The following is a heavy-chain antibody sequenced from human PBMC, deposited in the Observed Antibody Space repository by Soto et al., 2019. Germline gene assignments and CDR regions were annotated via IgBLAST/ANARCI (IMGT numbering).Heavy chain of an antibody. J-gene: IGHJ6*02. Sequence: SAKVSCKASGYTFTCYYMHWVRQAPGQGLEWMGWINPNSGGTNYAQKFQGWVTMTRDTSISTAYMELSRLRSDDTAVYYCARALYSSSWYPLDYYYYYGMDVWGQGTTVTVSS. V-gene: IGHV1-2*04. CDR1: GYTFTCYY. CDR2: INPNSGGT. D-gene: IGHD6-13*01. CDR3: ARALYSSSWYPLDYYYYYGMDV.